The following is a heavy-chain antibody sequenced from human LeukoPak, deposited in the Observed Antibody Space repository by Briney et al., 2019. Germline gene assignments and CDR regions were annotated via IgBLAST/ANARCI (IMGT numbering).Heavy chain of an antibody. CDR1: GFDFSSYA. J-gene: IGHJ4*02. CDR3: ARDERRYCSDGSCYPGDY. D-gene: IGHD2-15*01. CDR2: INRTSAYI. V-gene: IGHV3-21*01. Sequence: MTGGSLRLSCAASGFDFSSYAMKWVRQAPGKGLEWVSAINRTSAYIYYSDSVKGRFTVSRDNAKSSVYLQMDSLRAEDTAVYFCARDERRYCSDGSCYPGDYWGQGILVTVSS.